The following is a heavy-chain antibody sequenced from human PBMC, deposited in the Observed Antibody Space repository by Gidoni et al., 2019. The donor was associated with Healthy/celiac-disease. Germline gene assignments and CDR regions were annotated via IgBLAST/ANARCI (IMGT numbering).Heavy chain of an antibody. CDR2: INAGNGNT. J-gene: IGHJ5*02. CDR3: AREGIGYNWFDP. V-gene: IGHV1-3*01. Sequence: QVQLVQSGAEVKKPGASVKVSCKASGYTFTSYAMHWVRQAPGQRLEWMGWINAGNGNTKYSQKFQGRVTITRDTSASTAYMELSSLRSEDTAVYYCAREGIGYNWFDPWGQGTLVTVSS. D-gene: IGHD2-15*01. CDR1: GYTFTSYA.